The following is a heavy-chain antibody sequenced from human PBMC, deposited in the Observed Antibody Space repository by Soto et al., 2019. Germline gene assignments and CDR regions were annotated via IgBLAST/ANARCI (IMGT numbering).Heavy chain of an antibody. CDR2: INHSGST. D-gene: IGHD6-19*01. J-gene: IGHJ4*02. CDR3: VRGPAGSGWSYDY. Sequence: SETLSLTCAVYGGSFSNNFWSWIRQTPGKGLEWIGEINHSGSTKYNPSLKSRVTISKDMSRNQFSLRMSSVAAADTALYYCVRGPAGSGWSYDYWGQGTLVTVS. CDR1: GGSFSNNF. V-gene: IGHV4-34*01.